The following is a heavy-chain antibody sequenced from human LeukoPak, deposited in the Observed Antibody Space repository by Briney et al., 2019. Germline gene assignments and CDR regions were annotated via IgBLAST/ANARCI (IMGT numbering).Heavy chain of an antibody. CDR2: IYYSGST. V-gene: IGHV4-59*11. J-gene: IGHJ5*02. D-gene: IGHD3-16*01. CDR3: ARESRGGGLNNWFDP. CDR1: GGSISSHY. Sequence: PSETLSLTCTVSGGSISSHYWSWVRQPPGKGLEWIGYIYYSGSTKYDPSLKSRVTISVGTSKNQFSLKLSSVTAEDTAVYYCARESRGGGLNNWFDPWGQGTLVTVSS.